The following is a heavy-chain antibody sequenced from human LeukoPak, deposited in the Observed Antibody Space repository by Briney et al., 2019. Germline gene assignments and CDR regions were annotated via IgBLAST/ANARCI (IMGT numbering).Heavy chain of an antibody. Sequence: GGSLRLSCAASGFSFSSYWMSWVRQAPGKGLEWVANIREDGSEKYYVDSVKGRFTISRDNAKNSLYLQLNSLRAEDTAVYYCARATASNWFDPWGQGTLVTVSS. V-gene: IGHV3-7*01. CDR2: IREDGSEK. J-gene: IGHJ5*02. CDR1: GFSFSSYW. CDR3: ARATASNWFDP. D-gene: IGHD2-21*01.